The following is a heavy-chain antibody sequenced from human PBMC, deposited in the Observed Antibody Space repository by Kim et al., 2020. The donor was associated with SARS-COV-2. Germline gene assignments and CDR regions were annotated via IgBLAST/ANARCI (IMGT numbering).Heavy chain of an antibody. D-gene: IGHD3-22*01. V-gene: IGHV1-46*01. CDR2: INPSGGST. Sequence: ASVKVSCKASGYTFTSYYMHWVRQAPGQGLEWMAIINPSGGSTSYAQKFLGRVSLTRDTSTTTVYMELSSLRSEDTAVYYCAREFPNSSYFDYWGQGTLVTVSS. J-gene: IGHJ4*02. CDR1: GYTFTSYY. CDR3: AREFPNSSYFDY.